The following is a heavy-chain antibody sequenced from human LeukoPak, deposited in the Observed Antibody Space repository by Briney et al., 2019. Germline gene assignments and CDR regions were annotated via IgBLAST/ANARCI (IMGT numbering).Heavy chain of an antibody. J-gene: IGHJ4*02. CDR1: GFRVSGHY. V-gene: IGHV3-53*01. Sequence: GGSLRLSCAASGFRVSGHYMSWGRKGPGKGLEWGSVTYRDRKTHYPDPVQGRSTASKDTPKNVMYLQMNSLTVPDTALYYCVTVPDASGYYYNYWGQGTLVTVSS. CDR2: TYRDRKT. CDR3: VTVPDASGYYYNY. D-gene: IGHD3-22*01.